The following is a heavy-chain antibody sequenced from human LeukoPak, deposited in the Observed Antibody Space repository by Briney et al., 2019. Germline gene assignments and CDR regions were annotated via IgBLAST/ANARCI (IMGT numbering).Heavy chain of an antibody. D-gene: IGHD3-22*01. CDR1: GFTFTDYW. V-gene: IGHV3-7*01. Sequence: PGRSLRLSCAASGFTFTDYWMTWVRQVPGKGLEWVANINRAGIESYYVDSVKGRFTISRDNAKNSLYLQMNSLRAEDTAVYYCARGFSGYYYDLFDYWGQGTLVTVSS. J-gene: IGHJ4*02. CDR2: INRAGIES. CDR3: ARGFSGYYYDLFDY.